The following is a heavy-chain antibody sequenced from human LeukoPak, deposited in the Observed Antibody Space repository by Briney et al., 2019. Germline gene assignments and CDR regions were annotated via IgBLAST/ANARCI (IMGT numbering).Heavy chain of an antibody. CDR2: ISSSGSTI. D-gene: IGHD6-19*01. Sequence: GGSLRLSCAASGFTFSDYYMSWIRQAPGKGLEWVSYISSSGSTIYYADSVKGRFTISKDNAKNSLYLQMNSLRAEDTAVYYCATSQWLVRGPVYYWGQGTLVTVSS. CDR1: GFTFSDYY. CDR3: ATSQWLVRGPVYY. V-gene: IGHV3-11*04. J-gene: IGHJ4*02.